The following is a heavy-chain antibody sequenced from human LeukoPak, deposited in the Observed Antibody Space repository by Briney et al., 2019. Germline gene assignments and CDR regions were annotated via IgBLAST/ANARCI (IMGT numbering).Heavy chain of an antibody. CDR2: ISSSSSYI. CDR1: GFTFSSYS. Sequence: GGSLRLSCAASGFTFSSYSMNWVRQAPGKGLEWVSSISSSSSYIYYADSVKGRFTISRDNAKNPLYLQMNSLRAEDTAVYYCARDQGSSYDYYYYGMDVWGQGTTVTVSS. J-gene: IGHJ6*02. V-gene: IGHV3-21*01. D-gene: IGHD6-13*01. CDR3: ARDQGSSYDYYYYGMDV.